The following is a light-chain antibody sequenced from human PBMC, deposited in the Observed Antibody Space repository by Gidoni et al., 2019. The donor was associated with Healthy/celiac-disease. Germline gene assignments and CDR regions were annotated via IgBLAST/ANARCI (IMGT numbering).Light chain of an antibody. Sequence: DIQMTQSPSTLSASVGDRVTITYRASQSISSWLAWYQQKPGKAPKLLIYKASSLESGVPSRFSGSGSGTEFTLTISSLQPDDFATYYCQQYNSYHYTFGQGTKLEIK. CDR3: QQYNSYHYT. V-gene: IGKV1-5*03. CDR1: QSISSW. J-gene: IGKJ2*01. CDR2: KAS.